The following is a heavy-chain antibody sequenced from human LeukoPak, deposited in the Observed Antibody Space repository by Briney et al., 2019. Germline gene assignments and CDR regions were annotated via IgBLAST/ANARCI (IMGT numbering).Heavy chain of an antibody. V-gene: IGHV3-20*04. D-gene: IGHD3-22*01. J-gene: IGHJ3*02. Sequence: GGSLRLSCAASGFTFDDYGMSWVRQAPGKGLEWVSGINWNGGSTGYADSVKSRFTISRGNAKNSLYLQMNSLRAEDTALYYCARDYDSSGYSDAFDIWGQGTMVTVSS. CDR2: INWNGGST. CDR1: GFTFDDYG. CDR3: ARDYDSSGYSDAFDI.